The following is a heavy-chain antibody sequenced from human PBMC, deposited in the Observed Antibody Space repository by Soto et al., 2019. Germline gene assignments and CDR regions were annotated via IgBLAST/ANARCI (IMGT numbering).Heavy chain of an antibody. CDR1: GFSLSNARMG. V-gene: IGHV2-26*01. Sequence: QVTLKESGPVRVKPTETLTLTGTDSGFSLSNARMGVSWIRRPPGKALKWLAHIFSNDEKSYSTSLKSRLTISKDTSKSQVVLTMTNMDPVDAATYYCARISVDDSSGYPTSGPKFDYWGQGTLVTVSS. CDR3: ARISVDDSSGYPTSGPKFDY. D-gene: IGHD3-22*01. CDR2: IFSNDEK. J-gene: IGHJ4*02.